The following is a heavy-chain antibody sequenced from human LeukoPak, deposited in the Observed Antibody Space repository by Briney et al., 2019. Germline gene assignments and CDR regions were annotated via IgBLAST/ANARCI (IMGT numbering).Heavy chain of an antibody. CDR2: ISFDSGDT. D-gene: IGHD6-19*01. V-gene: IGHV3-21*01. CDR1: GFSFSRYT. CDR3: ARDKQWLVSGYFDY. Sequence: GGSLRLSCVASGFSFSRYTMNWVRQAPGKGLEWVSSISFDSGDTYYADSMKGRFTITRDNAKNSLYLQMNSLRAEDTAVYYCARDKQWLVSGYFDYWGQGTLVTVSS. J-gene: IGHJ4*02.